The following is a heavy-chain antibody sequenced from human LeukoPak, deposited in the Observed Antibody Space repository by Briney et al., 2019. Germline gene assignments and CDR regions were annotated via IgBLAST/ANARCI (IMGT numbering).Heavy chain of an antibody. CDR2: ISWSGDRM. CDR1: GFTFEDHV. Sequence: PGRSLRLSCAASGFTFEDHVMHWVRQAPGKGLEWVSSISWSGDRMGYADAVKGRFTISRDNAKNSLFLQMNSLRVEDTALYYCAIDLGGSATTVWGQGTLVTVSS. D-gene: IGHD2-2*01. CDR3: AIDLGGSATTV. V-gene: IGHV3-9*01. J-gene: IGHJ4*02.